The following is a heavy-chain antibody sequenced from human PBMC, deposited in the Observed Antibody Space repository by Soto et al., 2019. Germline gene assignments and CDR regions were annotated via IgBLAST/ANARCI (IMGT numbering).Heavy chain of an antibody. J-gene: IGHJ4*02. CDR2: IIPIFGTA. D-gene: IGHD6-13*01. CDR3: ARDIAAAGTSFDY. Sequence: SVKVSCKASGGTFSSYAISWVRQAPGQGLEWMGGIIPIFGTANYAQKFQGRVTITADESTSTVYMELSSLRSEDTAVYYCARDIAAAGTSFDYWGQGTLVTVSS. CDR1: GGTFSSYA. V-gene: IGHV1-69*13.